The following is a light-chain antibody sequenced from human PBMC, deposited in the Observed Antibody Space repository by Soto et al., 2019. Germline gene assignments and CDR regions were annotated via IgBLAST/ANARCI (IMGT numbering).Light chain of an antibody. V-gene: IGLV2-14*03. J-gene: IGLJ1*01. CDR3: SLWTNNGTQV. Sequence: QSVLTQPASVSGSPGQSITISCTGTSSDVGANNYVSWYQQHPGKAPELVIYDVRNRPSGVSDRFSGSKSGNTASLIISGLLAEDKTAFDCSLWTNNGTQVFGPGTKVTVL. CDR2: DVR. CDR1: SSDVGANNY.